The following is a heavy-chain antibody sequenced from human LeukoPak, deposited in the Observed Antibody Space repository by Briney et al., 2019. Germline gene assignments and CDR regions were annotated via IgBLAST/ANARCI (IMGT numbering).Heavy chain of an antibody. D-gene: IGHD3-9*01. Sequence: ASVKVSCKASGYTFISYGINWVRQATGQGLEWMGWMNPNSGNTGYAQKFQGRVTMTRDMSTSTVYMELSSLRSEDTAVYYCARGAYYDILTGPHGDWFDPWGQGTLVTVSS. CDR3: ARGAYYDILTGPHGDWFDP. V-gene: IGHV1-8*01. CDR2: MNPNSGNT. J-gene: IGHJ5*02. CDR1: GYTFISYG.